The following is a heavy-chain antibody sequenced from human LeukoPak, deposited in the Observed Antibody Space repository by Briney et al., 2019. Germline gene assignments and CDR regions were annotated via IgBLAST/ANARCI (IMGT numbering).Heavy chain of an antibody. D-gene: IGHD1-1*01. CDR3: ARSGNYDC. Sequence: PGGSLRLACAASGFTFSSYAMHWVRQAPGKGLEWVSYISSTSSTIYYADSVKGRFTISRDNAKNSLYLQMSSLRDEDTAVYYCARSGNYDCWGQGTLVTVSS. CDR1: GFTFSSYA. CDR2: ISSTSSTI. V-gene: IGHV3-48*02. J-gene: IGHJ4*02.